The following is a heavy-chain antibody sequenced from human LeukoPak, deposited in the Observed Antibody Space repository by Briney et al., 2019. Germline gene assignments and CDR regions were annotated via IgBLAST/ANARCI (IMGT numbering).Heavy chain of an antibody. CDR2: IYYSGST. Sequence: PSETLSLTCTVSGGSISSYYWSWIRQPPGKGLEWIGYIYYSGSTNYNPSLKSRVTISVDTSKNQFSLKLSSVTAADTAVYYCARGGGYSSGWFYYFDYWGQGTLVTVSS. V-gene: IGHV4-59*01. J-gene: IGHJ4*02. CDR3: ARGGGYSSGWFYYFDY. D-gene: IGHD6-19*01. CDR1: GGSISSYY.